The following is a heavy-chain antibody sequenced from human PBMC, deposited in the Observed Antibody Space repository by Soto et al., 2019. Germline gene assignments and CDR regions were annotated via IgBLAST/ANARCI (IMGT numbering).Heavy chain of an antibody. V-gene: IGHV1-69*06. CDR3: ARGSTTNWYFDL. Sequence: QVQLVQSGAEVKKPGSSVKVSCRASGGTFSNYAISWVRQAPGQGLEWMGGIIPLFGTANYVQKFQGRVTITADKSTSTASMELNSLRSEDTAVYYCARGSTTNWYFDLWGRGTLVTVSS. CDR1: GGTFSNYA. J-gene: IGHJ2*01. CDR2: IIPLFGTA. D-gene: IGHD1-1*01.